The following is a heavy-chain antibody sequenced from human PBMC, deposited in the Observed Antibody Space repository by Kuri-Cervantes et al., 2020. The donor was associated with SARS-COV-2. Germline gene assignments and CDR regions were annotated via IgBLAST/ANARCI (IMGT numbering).Heavy chain of an antibody. Sequence: LRLSCAVSGGSISGGGYSWGWIRQPPGKGLAWIGYIYHSGSTYYNPSLKSRVTISVDRSKNQFSLKLSSVTAADTAVYYCARVDELGPGNWYFALWGRGTLVTVSS. CDR3: ARVDELGPGNWYFAL. CDR2: IYHSGST. D-gene: IGHD7-27*01. J-gene: IGHJ2*01. CDR1: GGSISGGGYS. V-gene: IGHV4-30-2*01.